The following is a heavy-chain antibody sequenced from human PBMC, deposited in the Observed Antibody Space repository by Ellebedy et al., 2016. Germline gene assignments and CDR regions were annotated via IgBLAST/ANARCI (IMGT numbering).Heavy chain of an antibody. Sequence: ASVKVSXKTSGYTFTHYGITWVRQAPGQGLEWMGWISGYSGNTNYAQKFEDRVTMTIDKSTSTVYMELRSLRSDDTAEYYCARPIVGATGGGDYYYYGMDVWGQGTTVIVSS. J-gene: IGHJ6*02. D-gene: IGHD1-26*01. V-gene: IGHV1-18*04. CDR1: GYTFTHYG. CDR3: ARPIVGATGGGDYYYYGMDV. CDR2: ISGYSGNT.